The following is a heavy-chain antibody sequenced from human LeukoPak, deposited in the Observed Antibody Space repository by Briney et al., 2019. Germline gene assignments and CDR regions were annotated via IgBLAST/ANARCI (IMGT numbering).Heavy chain of an antibody. CDR3: ARVNSGVVVITDYYFYYMDV. CDR2: INHRGIT. J-gene: IGHJ6*03. V-gene: IGHV4-34*01. Sequence: PSETLSLTCAVYGGALSGYYWNWIRQPPGEGLEWIGEINHRGITNYKSSLKSRVTISLDTSKNQFSLKLSSVTAADTAVYYCARVNSGVVVITDYYFYYMDVWGKGTTVTVSS. D-gene: IGHD3-22*01. CDR1: GGALSGYY.